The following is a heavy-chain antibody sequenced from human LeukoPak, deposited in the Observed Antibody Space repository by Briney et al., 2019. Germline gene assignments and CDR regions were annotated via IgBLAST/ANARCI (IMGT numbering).Heavy chain of an antibody. V-gene: IGHV4-59*01. Sequence: PSETLSLTCTVSGGSISSYYWSWIRQPPGKGLEWIGYIYYSGSTNYNPSLKSRVTISVDTSKNQFSLKLSSVTAADTAVYYCARERVYYDSSGYLRSLYYFDYWGQGTLVTVSS. CDR3: ARERVYYDSSGYLRSLYYFDY. CDR2: IYYSGST. J-gene: IGHJ4*02. CDR1: GGSISSYY. D-gene: IGHD3-22*01.